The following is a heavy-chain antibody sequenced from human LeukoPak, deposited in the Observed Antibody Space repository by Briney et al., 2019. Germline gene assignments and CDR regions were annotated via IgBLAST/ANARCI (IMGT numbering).Heavy chain of an antibody. D-gene: IGHD6-13*01. CDR1: GGSISSSSYY. V-gene: IGHV4-39*07. J-gene: IGHJ4*02. Sequence: PSETLSLTCTVSGGSISSSSYYWGWIRQPPGKGLEWIGSIYYSGSTYYNPSLKSRVTISVDTSKNQFSLKLSSVTAADAAVYYCARGSAAGTPKYWGQGTLVTVSS. CDR3: ARGSAAGTPKY. CDR2: IYYSGST.